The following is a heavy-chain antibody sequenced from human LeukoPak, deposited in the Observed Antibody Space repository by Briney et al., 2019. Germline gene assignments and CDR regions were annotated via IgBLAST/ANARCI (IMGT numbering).Heavy chain of an antibody. CDR1: GFTFSSYS. CDR2: ISSSSSYI. V-gene: IGHV3-21*01. J-gene: IGHJ6*02. Sequence: PGGSLRLSCAASGFTFSSYSMNWVRQAPGKGLEWVSSISSSSSYIYYADSVKGRFTISRDNAKNSLYLQMNSLRAEDTAVYYCARDTGYCSSTSCYDYYYYYGMDVSGQGTTVTVSS. CDR3: ARDTGYCSSTSCYDYYYYYGMDV. D-gene: IGHD2-2*03.